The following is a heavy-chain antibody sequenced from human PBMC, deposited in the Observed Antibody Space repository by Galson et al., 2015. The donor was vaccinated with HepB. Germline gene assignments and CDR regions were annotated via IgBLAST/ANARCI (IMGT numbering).Heavy chain of an antibody. V-gene: IGHV3-30*04. J-gene: IGHJ6*02. D-gene: IGHD6-13*01. CDR1: GFTFSSYT. Sequence: SLRLSCAASGFTFSSYTMHWARQAPGKGLEWVAVISYDGKNKYFTDSVKGRFTISRDNSKGTLFLQMNSLRAEDTAVYYCATDVYSCSWYSSYYVYYGMDVWGRGTTVTVSS. CDR2: ISYDGKNK. CDR3: ATDVYSCSWYSSYYVYYGMDV.